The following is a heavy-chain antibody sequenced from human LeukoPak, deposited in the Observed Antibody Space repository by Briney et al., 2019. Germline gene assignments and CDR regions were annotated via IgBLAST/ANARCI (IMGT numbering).Heavy chain of an antibody. V-gene: IGHV3-48*03. CDR1: GFTFSNYE. D-gene: IGHD4-17*01. J-gene: IGHJ4*02. CDR3: ARSITDYGDYDSPFFDH. Sequence: GGSLRLSCAASGFTFSNYEMNWVRQAPGKGLEWVSYISSSGTLMFYSDSVKGRFTISRDNASVSLQMNSLRAEDTALYYCARSITDYGDYDSPFFDHWGQGTLVTVSS. CDR2: ISSSGTLM.